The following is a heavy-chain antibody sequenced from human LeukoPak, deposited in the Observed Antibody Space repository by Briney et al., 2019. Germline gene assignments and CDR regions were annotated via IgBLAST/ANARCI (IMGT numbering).Heavy chain of an antibody. CDR2: IYTSGST. J-gene: IGHJ5*02. CDR3: ARDVKTVIVVPAAIRWFDP. Sequence: SQTLSLTCTVSGGSISSGSYYWSWIRQPAGKGLEWIGRIYTSGSTNYNPSLKSRVTISVDTSKNQFSLKLSSVTAADTAVYYCARDVKTVIVVPAAIRWFDPWGQGTLVTVSS. D-gene: IGHD2-2*02. CDR1: GGSISSGSYY. V-gene: IGHV4-61*02.